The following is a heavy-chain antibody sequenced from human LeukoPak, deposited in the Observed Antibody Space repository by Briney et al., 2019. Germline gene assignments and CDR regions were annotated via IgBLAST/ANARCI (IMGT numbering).Heavy chain of an antibody. Sequence: PSETLSLTCTVSGGSISSYYWSWIRQPPGKGLEWIGYIYYSGSTNYNTSPKSRVTISVETSKNQFSLKLSSVTAADTAVYYCARVTGYMIEDYFDYWGQGTLVTVSS. D-gene: IGHD3-22*01. CDR3: ARVTGYMIEDYFDY. CDR1: GGSISSYY. V-gene: IGHV4-59*01. J-gene: IGHJ4*02. CDR2: IYYSGST.